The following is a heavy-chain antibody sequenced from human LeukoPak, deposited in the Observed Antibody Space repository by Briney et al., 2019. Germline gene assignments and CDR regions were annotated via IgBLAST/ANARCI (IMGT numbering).Heavy chain of an antibody. CDR2: INPNSGGT. D-gene: IGHD4-11*01. CDR1: GYTFTSYT. J-gene: IGHJ3*02. CDR3: ARDPTTVGPADI. V-gene: IGHV1-2*02. Sequence: ASVKVSCKASGYTFTSYTIMWVRQAPGQGLEWMGWINPNSGGTNYAQKFQGRVTMTRDTSISTAYMELSRLRSDDTAVYYCARDPTTVGPADIWGQGTMVTVSS.